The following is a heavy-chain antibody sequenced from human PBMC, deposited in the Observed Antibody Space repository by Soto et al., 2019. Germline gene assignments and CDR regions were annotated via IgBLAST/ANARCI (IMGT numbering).Heavy chain of an antibody. J-gene: IGHJ3*02. CDR1: GYSLTSYC. Sequence: PGESLKISCKGSGYSLTSYCIGWVRQMPGKGLEWMGIIYPGDSDTRYSPSFQGQVTISADKSISTAYLQWSSLKASDTAMYHCAKALGYCSGGSCFNIWGQGTMVTVSS. CDR2: IYPGDSDT. CDR3: AKALGYCSGGSCFNI. V-gene: IGHV5-51*01. D-gene: IGHD2-15*01.